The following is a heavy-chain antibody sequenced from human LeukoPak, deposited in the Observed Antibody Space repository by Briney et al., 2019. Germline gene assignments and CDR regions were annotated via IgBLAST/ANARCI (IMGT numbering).Heavy chain of an antibody. CDR1: GFTFSSHW. CDR3: ARAPGYRGFLDY. V-gene: IGHV3-74*01. Sequence: GGSLRLSCAASGFTFSSHWMHWVRQAPGRGLVWVSRINSDGSSTSYADSVKGRFTISRDNAKNTLYLQMNSLRAEDTAVYYCARAPGYRGFLDYWGQGNLVTVSS. D-gene: IGHD5-18*01. J-gene: IGHJ4*02. CDR2: INSDGSST.